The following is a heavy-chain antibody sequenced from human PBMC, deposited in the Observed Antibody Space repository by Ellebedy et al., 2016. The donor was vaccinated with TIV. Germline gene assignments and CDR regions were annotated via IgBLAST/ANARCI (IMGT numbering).Heavy chain of an antibody. CDR3: ARVSSTPAYSYYYMDV. CDR1: GGSIRSNF. V-gene: IGHV4-59*13. Sequence: SETLSLXCTVSGGSIRSNFCSWIRQPPGKGPEWIGSIYDSASTNYNPSLKSRVTISVDTSTKQFSLKLNSVTAADTAVYYCARVSSTPAYSYYYMDVWGKGTTVTVSS. D-gene: IGHD2-15*01. J-gene: IGHJ6*03. CDR2: IYDSAST.